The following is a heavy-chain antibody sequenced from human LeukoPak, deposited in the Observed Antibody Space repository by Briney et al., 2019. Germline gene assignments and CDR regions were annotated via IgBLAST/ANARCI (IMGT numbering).Heavy chain of an antibody. V-gene: IGHV1-24*01. CDR3: ATDWRAENWFDP. Sequence: ASLKDPCKVSGYTVNELSMHLGRQAPGKGLEWMGGFDPEDGETIYAQKFQGRVTMTEDTSTDTAYMELRSLRSEDTAVYYCATDWRAENWFDPWGQGSLVTVPS. CDR2: FDPEDGET. D-gene: IGHD3-3*01. CDR1: GYTVNELS. J-gene: IGHJ5*02.